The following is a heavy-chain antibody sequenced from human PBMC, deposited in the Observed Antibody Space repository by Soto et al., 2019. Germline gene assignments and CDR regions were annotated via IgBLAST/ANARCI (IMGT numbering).Heavy chain of an antibody. CDR2: ISYDGSNK. CDR1: GFTFSRYC. J-gene: IGHJ5*02. V-gene: IGHV3-30*18. D-gene: IGHD5-18*01. CDR3: AKESRDSPSKFDP. Sequence: PGGSLRLSCAASGFTFSRYCMHWVRQAPGKGLEWVAVISYDGSNKEHADSVKGRFTISRDNSKNTLFLQMNSLRAEDTAVYYCAKESRDSPSKFDPWGQGTLVTVSS.